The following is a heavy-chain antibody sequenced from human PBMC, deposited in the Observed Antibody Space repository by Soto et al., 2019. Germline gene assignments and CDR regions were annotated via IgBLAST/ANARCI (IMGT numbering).Heavy chain of an antibody. J-gene: IGHJ5*02. V-gene: IGHV3-21*04. CDR2: INTGYI. D-gene: IGHD2-8*02. CDR1: GFNLSLYY. Sequence: EVQLVESGGGLVKPGGSLRLSCAASGFNLSLYYMNWVRQSPGKGLEWVSSINTGYIYYADSVKGRFTISRDNAKNSLYLQMNSLRADDTAIYYCARVTPPRGSCTGGDCCRGGGFDPWGRGALVTVSS. CDR3: ARVTPPRGSCTGGDCCRGGGFDP.